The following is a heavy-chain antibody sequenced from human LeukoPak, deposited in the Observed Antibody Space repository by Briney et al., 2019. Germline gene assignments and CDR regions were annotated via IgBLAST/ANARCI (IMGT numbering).Heavy chain of an antibody. CDR1: GFTFSSYS. J-gene: IGHJ4*02. D-gene: IGHD6-19*01. V-gene: IGHV3-21*01. CDR3: AREEHSSGWYVFPMDY. Sequence: GGSLSLSCAASGFTFSSYSMNWVRQAPGKGLEWVSSISSSSSYIYYADSVKGRFTISRDSAKNSLYLQMNSLRAEDTAVYYCAREEHSSGWYVFPMDYWGQGTLVTVSS. CDR2: ISSSSSYI.